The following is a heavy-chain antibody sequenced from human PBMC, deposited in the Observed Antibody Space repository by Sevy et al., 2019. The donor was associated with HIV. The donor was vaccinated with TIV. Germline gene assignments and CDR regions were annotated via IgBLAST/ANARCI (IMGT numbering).Heavy chain of an antibody. CDR1: GFTFGDYA. V-gene: IGHV3-49*04. CDR2: IRSKAYGGTT. D-gene: IGHD6-13*01. J-gene: IGHJ4*02. Sequence: GGSLRLSCTASGFTFGDYAMSWVRQAPGKGLEWVGFIRSKAYGGTTKYAAFVKGRFIISRDDSKSIAYLQMNSLKTEDTAVYYCTRVRSSSFFDYWGQGTLVTVSS. CDR3: TRVRSSSFFDY.